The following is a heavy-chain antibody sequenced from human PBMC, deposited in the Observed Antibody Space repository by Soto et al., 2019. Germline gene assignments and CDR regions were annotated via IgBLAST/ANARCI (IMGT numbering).Heavy chain of an antibody. D-gene: IGHD5-18*01. CDR2: ISSSGSTI. V-gene: IGHV3-48*03. Sequence: GGSLRLSCAASGFTFSSYEMNWVRQAPGKGLEWVSYISSSGSTIYYADSVKGRFTISRDNAKNSLYLQMNSLRAEDTAVYYCARKWIQIPFQESGLGMDVWGQGTTVTVSS. CDR3: ARKWIQIPFQESGLGMDV. J-gene: IGHJ6*02. CDR1: GFTFSSYE.